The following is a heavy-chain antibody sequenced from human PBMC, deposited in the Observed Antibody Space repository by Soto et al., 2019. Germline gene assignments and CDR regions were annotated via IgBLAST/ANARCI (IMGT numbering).Heavy chain of an antibody. V-gene: IGHV1-69*02. CDR3: ARWYSGYDFGYYYYYGMDV. CDR1: GGTFSSYT. D-gene: IGHD5-12*01. CDR2: IIPILGIA. J-gene: IGHJ6*02. Sequence: QVQLVQSGAEVKKPGSSVKVSCKASGGTFSSYTISWVRQAPGQGLEWMGRIIPILGIANYAQKFQGRVTITADKSTSTAYMELRSLRSEGTAVYYCARWYSGYDFGYYYYYGMDVWGQGTTVTVSS.